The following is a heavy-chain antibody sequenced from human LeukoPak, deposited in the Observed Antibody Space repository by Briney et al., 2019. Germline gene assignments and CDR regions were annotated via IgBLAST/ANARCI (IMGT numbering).Heavy chain of an antibody. CDR1: GCTFTGYY. Sequence: ASVKVSCKASGCTFTGYYMHWVRQAPGQGHEWMGWINPNSGGTNYAQKFQGRVTMTRDTSISTAYMELSRLRSDDTAVYYCARGKYSSSFSVVDYWGRGTLVTVSS. V-gene: IGHV1-2*02. D-gene: IGHD6-6*01. J-gene: IGHJ4*02. CDR2: INPNSGGT. CDR3: ARGKYSSSFSVVDY.